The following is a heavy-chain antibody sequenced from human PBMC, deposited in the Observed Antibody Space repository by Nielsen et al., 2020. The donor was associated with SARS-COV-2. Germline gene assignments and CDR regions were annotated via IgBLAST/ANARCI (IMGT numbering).Heavy chain of an antibody. V-gene: IGHV1-18*04. CDR1: GYTFTVFG. CDR3: AREYDTITRTGMDV. Sequence: SVKVSCKASGYTFTVFGISWVRQAPGQGLEWMGWSSSYNANTNYAEKFQGRVTMTTDTSTSTAYMELRSLRSDDTAVYYCAREYDTITRTGMDVWGKGTTVTVSS. CDR2: SSSYNANT. D-gene: IGHD3-9*01. J-gene: IGHJ6*03.